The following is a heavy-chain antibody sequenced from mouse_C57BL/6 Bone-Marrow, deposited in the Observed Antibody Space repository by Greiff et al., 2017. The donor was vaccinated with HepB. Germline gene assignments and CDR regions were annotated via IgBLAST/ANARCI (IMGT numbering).Heavy chain of an antibody. CDR3: ASNYLYYAMDY. J-gene: IGHJ4*01. CDR2: IYPRSGNT. V-gene: IGHV1-81*01. CDR1: GYTFTSYG. Sequence: VMLVESGAELARPGASVKLSCKASGYTFTSYGISWVKQRTGQGLEWIGEIYPRSGNTYYNEKFKGKATLTADKSSSTAYMELRSLTSEDSAVYFCASNYLYYAMDYWGQGTSVTVSS. D-gene: IGHD2-1*01.